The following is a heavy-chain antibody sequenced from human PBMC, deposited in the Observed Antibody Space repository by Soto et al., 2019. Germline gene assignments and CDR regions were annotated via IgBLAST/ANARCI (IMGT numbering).Heavy chain of an antibody. CDR2: IYYSGNT. J-gene: IGHJ5*02. Sequence: PSETLSLTCTVSGGSVGSGSYYWSWIRQPLGKGLEWIGYIYYSGNTDYNPSLRGRATISRDNAKNSLYLQMNSLRAEDTAVYYCARDPSSDSDGWFDPWGQGTLVTAPQ. CDR3: ARDPSSDSDGWFDP. CDR1: GGSVGSGSYY. D-gene: IGHD6-6*01. V-gene: IGHV4-61*01.